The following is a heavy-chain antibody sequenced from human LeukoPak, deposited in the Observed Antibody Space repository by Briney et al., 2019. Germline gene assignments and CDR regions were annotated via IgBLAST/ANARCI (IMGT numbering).Heavy chain of an antibody. CDR2: IRYDGSHK. J-gene: IGHJ3*02. CDR3: AKDSDSSGRGIYGAFDI. Sequence: GGSLRLSCAASGFTFSSYGMHWVRQAPGKGLEWVAFIRYDGSHKYYADSVKGRFTISRDNSKNTLYLQMNSLRAEDTAVYYCAKDSDSSGRGIYGAFDIWGQGTMVTVSS. V-gene: IGHV3-30*02. D-gene: IGHD3-22*01. CDR1: GFTFSSYG.